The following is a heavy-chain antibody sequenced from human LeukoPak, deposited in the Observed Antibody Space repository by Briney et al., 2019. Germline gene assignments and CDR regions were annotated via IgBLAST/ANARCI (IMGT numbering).Heavy chain of an antibody. CDR2: VSYSGST. V-gene: IGHV4-39*01. CDR1: GGSISSSSYY. Sequence: SETLSLTCTVSGGSISSSSYYWGWIRQPPGKGLEWIGRVSYSGSTYYNPSLKSRVTIAVDTSKTQFSLKLSSVTAADTAVYYCARFYTTSQYGSGYMDVWGKGTTVTVSS. D-gene: IGHD3-10*01. J-gene: IGHJ6*03. CDR3: ARFYTTSQYGSGYMDV.